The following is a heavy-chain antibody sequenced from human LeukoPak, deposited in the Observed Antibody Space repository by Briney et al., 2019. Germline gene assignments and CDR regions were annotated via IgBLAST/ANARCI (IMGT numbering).Heavy chain of an antibody. J-gene: IGHJ4*02. CDR2: INHSGST. V-gene: IGHV4-34*01. CDR3: ARGTAGRFLEWLSTRRCFDY. CDR1: GGSFSGYY. D-gene: IGHD3-3*01. Sequence: SETLSLTCAVYGGSFSGYYWSWIRQPPGEGLEWIGEINHSGSTNYNPSLKSRVTISVDTSKNQFSLKLSSVTAADTAVYYCARGTAGRFLEWLSTRRCFDYWGQGTLVTVSS.